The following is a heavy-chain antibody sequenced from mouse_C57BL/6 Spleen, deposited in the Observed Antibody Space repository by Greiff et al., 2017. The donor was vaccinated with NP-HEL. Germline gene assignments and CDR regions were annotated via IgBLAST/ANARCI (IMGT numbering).Heavy chain of an antibody. J-gene: IGHJ2*01. CDR2: ISYDGSN. V-gene: IGHV3-6*01. Sequence: EVKLQESGPGLVKPSQSLSLTCSVTGYSITSGYYWNWNRQFPGNKLEWVGYISYDGSNNYNPSLKNRISITRDTSKNQLFLELNSVTTEDTATYYCARGDDYDPHIDYWGQGTTLTVSS. D-gene: IGHD2-4*01. CDR1: GYSITSGYY. CDR3: ARGDDYDPHIDY.